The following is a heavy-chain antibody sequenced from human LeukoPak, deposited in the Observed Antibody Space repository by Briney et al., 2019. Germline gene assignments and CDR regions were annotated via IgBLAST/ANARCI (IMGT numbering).Heavy chain of an antibody. J-gene: IGHJ4*02. CDR2: IYYSGST. CDR3: ARPFCSGGSCYFDY. CDR1: GGSFSGYY. Sequence: PSETLSLTCAVYGGSFSGYYWSWIHQPPGKGLEWIGSIYYSGSTYYNPSLKSRVTISVDTSKNQFSLKLSSVTAADTAVYYCARPFCSGGSCYFDYWGQGTLVTVSS. V-gene: IGHV4-34*01. D-gene: IGHD2-15*01.